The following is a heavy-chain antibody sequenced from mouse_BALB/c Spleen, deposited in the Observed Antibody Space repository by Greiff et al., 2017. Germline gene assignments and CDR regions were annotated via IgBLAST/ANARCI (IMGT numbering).Heavy chain of an antibody. CDR1: GFTFSSYG. V-gene: IGHV5-6*01. CDR3: ARQGYYGNYGYFDV. D-gene: IGHD2-1*01. CDR2: ISSGGSYT. J-gene: IGHJ1*01. Sequence: EVQVVESGGDLVKPGGSLKLSCAASGFTFSSYGMSWVRQTPDKRLEWVATISSGGSYTYYPDSVKGRFTISRDNAKNTLYLQMSSLKSEDTAMYYCARQGYYGNYGYFDVWGAGTTVTVSS.